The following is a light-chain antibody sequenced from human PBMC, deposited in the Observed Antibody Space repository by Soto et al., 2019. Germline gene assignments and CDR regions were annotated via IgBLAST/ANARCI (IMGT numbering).Light chain of an antibody. CDR2: EVS. V-gene: IGLV2-14*03. J-gene: IGLJ1*01. Sequence: QSALTQPASVSGSPGQSITISCTGTSSDVGAYDYVSWYQQHPDKAPKLMIYEVSHRPSGVSNRFYGSKSVNTATLTISWLQVEDEADYYSSSYTSSSTRVFGTGTKVTVL. CDR1: SSDVGAYDY. CDR3: SSYTSSSTRV.